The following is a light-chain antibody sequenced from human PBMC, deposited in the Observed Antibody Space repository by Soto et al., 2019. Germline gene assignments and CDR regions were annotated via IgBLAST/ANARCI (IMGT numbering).Light chain of an antibody. CDR2: EVS. J-gene: IGLJ1*01. CDR1: SSDVGGYNY. Sequence: QSALTQPASVSGSPGQSITISCTGTSSDVGGYNYVSWYQHHPGKAPKLMIYEVSNRPSGVSTRFSGSKSGNTASLTISGLQAEDEADYYCSSYAGSSNVFGTGTKVTVL. CDR3: SSYAGSSNV. V-gene: IGLV2-14*01.